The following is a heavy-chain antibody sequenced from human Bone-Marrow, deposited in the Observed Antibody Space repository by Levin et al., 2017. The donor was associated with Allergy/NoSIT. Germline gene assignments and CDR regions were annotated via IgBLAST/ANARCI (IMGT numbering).Heavy chain of an antibody. CDR2: SNPEGSEK. D-gene: IGHD4-11*01. J-gene: IGHJ4*01. CDR1: GFTFSTYW. CDR3: ARGMQYLANFEY. Sequence: LSLPCAASGFTFSTYWMSWVRQAPGKGLEWVANSNPEGSEKHHADSVKGRFTISRDNSKNSLYLEMNSLRAEDTAVYFCARGMQYLANFEYWGDGTLVNVS. V-gene: IGHV3-7*01.